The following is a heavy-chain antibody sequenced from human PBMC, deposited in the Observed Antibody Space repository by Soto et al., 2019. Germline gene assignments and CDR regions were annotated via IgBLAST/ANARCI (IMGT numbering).Heavy chain of an antibody. J-gene: IGHJ4*02. D-gene: IGHD3-3*01. CDR1: GFTFSIYA. Sequence: PGGSLRLSCAASGFTFSIYAMSWVRQAPGKGLEWVSAISGSGGSTYYADSVKGRFTISRDNSKNTLYLQMNSLRAEDTAVYYCAKDLNDFWSGYPFDYWGQGTLVTVSS. CDR2: ISGSGGST. V-gene: IGHV3-23*01. CDR3: AKDLNDFWSGYPFDY.